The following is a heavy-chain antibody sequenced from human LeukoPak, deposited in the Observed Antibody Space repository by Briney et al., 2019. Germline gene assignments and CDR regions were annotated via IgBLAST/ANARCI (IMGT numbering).Heavy chain of an antibody. J-gene: IGHJ6*04. Sequence: GASVKVSCKASGYTFTSYGISWVRQAPGQGLEWMGWISAYNGNTNYAQKLQGRVTMTTDTSTSTAYMELRSLRSDDTAVYYCARGLDGSGSWPNYYYYYGMDVWGKGTTVTVSS. D-gene: IGHD3-10*01. V-gene: IGHV1-18*04. CDR2: ISAYNGNT. CDR3: ARGLDGSGSWPNYYYYYGMDV. CDR1: GYTFTSYG.